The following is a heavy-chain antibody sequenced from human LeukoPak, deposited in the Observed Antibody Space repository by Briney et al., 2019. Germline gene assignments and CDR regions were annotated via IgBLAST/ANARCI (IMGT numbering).Heavy chain of an antibody. CDR1: GGSFSGYY. CDR3: ARRGRLGYYY. CDR2: INHSGST. Sequence: PSETLSLTCAVYGGSFSGYYWRWIRHPPGKGREWIGEINHSGSTNYNPSLKSRVTITVDTSTNQFSLKLSSVTAADTAVYYCARRGRLGYYYWGQGTLVTVSS. J-gene: IGHJ4*02. D-gene: IGHD2-15*01. V-gene: IGHV4-34*01.